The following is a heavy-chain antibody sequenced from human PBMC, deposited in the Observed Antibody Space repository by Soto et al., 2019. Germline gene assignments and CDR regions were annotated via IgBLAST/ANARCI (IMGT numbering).Heavy chain of an antibody. Sequence: QVQLVESGGGVVQPGRSLRLSCAASGFTFSSYGMHWVRQAPGKGLEWVAVIWYDGSNKYYADSVKGRFTIPRDNSKNTLYLQMNSLRAEDTAVYYCARDEGLGVNYYYYGMDVWGQGTTVTVSS. V-gene: IGHV3-33*01. CDR3: ARDEGLGVNYYYYGMDV. D-gene: IGHD3-10*01. J-gene: IGHJ6*02. CDR2: IWYDGSNK. CDR1: GFTFSSYG.